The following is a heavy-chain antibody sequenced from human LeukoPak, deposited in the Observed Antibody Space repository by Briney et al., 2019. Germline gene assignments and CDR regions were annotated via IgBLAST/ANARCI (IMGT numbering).Heavy chain of an antibody. J-gene: IGHJ3*02. CDR2: IYSGGST. CDR1: GFTFSSYA. V-gene: IGHV3-66*01. Sequence: PGGSLRLSCAASGFTFSSYAMSWVRQAPGKGLEWVSVIYSGGSTYYADSVKGRFTISRDNSKNSLYLQMNSLRAEDTAVYYCASYAFDIWGQGTMVTVSS. CDR3: ASYAFDI.